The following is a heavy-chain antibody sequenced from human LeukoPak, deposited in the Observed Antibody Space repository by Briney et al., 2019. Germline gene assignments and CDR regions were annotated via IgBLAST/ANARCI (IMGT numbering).Heavy chain of an antibody. J-gene: IGHJ4*02. V-gene: IGHV1-2*02. CDR2: INPNSGGT. CDR1: GYTFTGYY. CDR3: ARDWVVYALLVLGY. Sequence: ASVKVSCKASGYTFTGYYTHWVRQAPGQGLEWMGWINPNSGGTNYAQKFQGRVIMTRDTSITTAYMELSRLRSDDTAVYYCARDWVVYALLVLGYWGQGTLVTVSS. D-gene: IGHD2-8*02.